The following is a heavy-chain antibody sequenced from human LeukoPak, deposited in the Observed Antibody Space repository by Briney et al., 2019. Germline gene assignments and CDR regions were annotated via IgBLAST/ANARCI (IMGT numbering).Heavy chain of an antibody. D-gene: IGHD3-22*01. CDR3: AKDIQGYYYDSSDYFSY. CDR1: GFTFDDYA. J-gene: IGHJ4*02. Sequence: GRSLRLSCAASGFTFDDYAMHWVRQAPGKGLEWVSGISWNSGSIGYADSVKGRFTISRDNAKNSLYLKLNSLRAEDTALYYCAKDIQGYYYDSSDYFSYWGQGTLVTVSS. CDR2: ISWNSGSI. V-gene: IGHV3-9*01.